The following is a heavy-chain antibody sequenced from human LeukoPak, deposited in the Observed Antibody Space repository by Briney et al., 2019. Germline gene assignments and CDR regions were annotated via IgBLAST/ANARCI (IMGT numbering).Heavy chain of an antibody. Sequence: SQTLSLTCTVSGGSISSGGYYWSWIRQHPGKGLEWIGYIYYSGSTNYNPSLKSRVTISVDTSKNQFSLKLSSVTAADTAVYYCARAGSGSYYGYFDYWGQGTLVTVSS. J-gene: IGHJ4*02. CDR3: ARAGSGSYYGYFDY. D-gene: IGHD1-26*01. CDR1: GGSISSGGYY. CDR2: IYYSGST. V-gene: IGHV4-61*08.